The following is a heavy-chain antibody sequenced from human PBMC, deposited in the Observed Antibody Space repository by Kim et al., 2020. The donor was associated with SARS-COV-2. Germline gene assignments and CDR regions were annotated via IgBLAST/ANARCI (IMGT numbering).Heavy chain of an antibody. D-gene: IGHD1-26*01. Sequence: TYDAASVKGRFTNSRHNSKNTLYLQMNSLRAEDTAVYYCARGSGNAFDIWGQGTMVSVSS. CDR3: ARGSGNAFDI. V-gene: IGHV3-53*01. J-gene: IGHJ3*02. CDR2: T.